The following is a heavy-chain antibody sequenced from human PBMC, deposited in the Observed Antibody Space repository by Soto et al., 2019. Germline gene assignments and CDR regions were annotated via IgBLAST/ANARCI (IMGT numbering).Heavy chain of an antibody. J-gene: IGHJ3*02. Sequence: SETLSLTCTVSGGYISSSSYYWGWIRQHPGKGLEWIGYIYYSGSTYYNPSLKSRVTISVDTSKNQFSLKLSSVTAADTAVYYCASNTPYYYDSIAFDIWGQGTMVTVSS. CDR2: IYYSGST. CDR3: ASNTPYYYDSIAFDI. D-gene: IGHD3-22*01. CDR1: GGYISSSSYY. V-gene: IGHV4-31*03.